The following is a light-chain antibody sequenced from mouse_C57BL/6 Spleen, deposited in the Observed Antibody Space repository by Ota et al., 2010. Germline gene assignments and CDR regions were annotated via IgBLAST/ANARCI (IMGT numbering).Light chain of an antibody. CDR1: TSLLDSDGRTX. Sequence: THDSTHLCRLPVLRQPDLHLLSSQVTSLLDSDGRTXLNWLLQRPGQSPKRLIYLVSKLDSGVPDRFTGSGSGTDFTLKISRVEAEDLGVYYCWQGTHFPQTFGGGTKLEIK. CDR3: WQGTHFPQT. J-gene: IGKJ1*01. V-gene: IGKV1-135*01. CDR2: LVS.